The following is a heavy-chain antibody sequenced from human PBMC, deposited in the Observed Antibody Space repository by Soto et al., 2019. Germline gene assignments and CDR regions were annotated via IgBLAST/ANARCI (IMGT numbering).Heavy chain of an antibody. Sequence: QVQLVQSGAEVKKPGSSVMVSCKASGGTFSSYAISWVRQAPGQGLEWMGAIIPMFGTANYAQKFQGRVTITADESTSTVYMELSSLRSEDTAVYYCAREEFEDGRGHFGYWGQGTLVSVSS. D-gene: IGHD3-22*01. J-gene: IGHJ4*02. CDR3: AREEFEDGRGHFGY. V-gene: IGHV1-69*01. CDR1: GGTFSSYA. CDR2: IIPMFGTA.